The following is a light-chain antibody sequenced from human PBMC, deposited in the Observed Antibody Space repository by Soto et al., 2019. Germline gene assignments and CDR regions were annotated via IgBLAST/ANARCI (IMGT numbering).Light chain of an antibody. CDR3: QQRREWPPGPS. CDR2: DAS. J-gene: IGKJ4*01. CDR1: QSVSSN. Sequence: EIVLTQSPATLSLSPGERATLSCRASQSVSSNLAWYQHKPGQAPRLLIYDASNRATGIPARFSGSGSGTDFPPPIGGLDPEDFAVYYCQQRREWPPGPSFGGGTRVDIK. V-gene: IGKV3-11*01.